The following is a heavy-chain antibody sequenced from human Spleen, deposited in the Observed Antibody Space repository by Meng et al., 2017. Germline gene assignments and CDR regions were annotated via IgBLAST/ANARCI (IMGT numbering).Heavy chain of an antibody. CDR1: GFTFDLYG. CDR2: ILLDSGGI. Sequence: SLKISCVVSGFTFDLYGMHWVRQAPGKGLEWVSGILLDSGGIGYADSVKGRFTISRDSAKNSVYLQMNSLRPDDTALYYCTKDLVPGGADVWGQGTTVPVSS. D-gene: IGHD4/OR15-4a*01. V-gene: IGHV3-9*01. J-gene: IGHJ6*02. CDR3: TKDLVPGGADV.